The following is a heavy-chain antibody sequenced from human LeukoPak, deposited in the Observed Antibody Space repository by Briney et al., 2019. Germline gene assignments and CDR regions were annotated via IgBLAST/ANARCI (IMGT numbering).Heavy chain of an antibody. CDR1: GGFFSGYY. Sequence: PSETLSLICAVYGGFFSGYYWRWIRQPPGKGLEWIGEINHSGSTNYNPSHKSRVTISVDTSKIQFSLKQSSVTAADTAVYYCARGENPHNIHIAIIDYWGQGTLVSVSS. V-gene: IGHV4-34*01. J-gene: IGHJ4*02. D-gene: IGHD5-18*01. CDR2: INHSGST. CDR3: ARGENPHNIHIAIIDY.